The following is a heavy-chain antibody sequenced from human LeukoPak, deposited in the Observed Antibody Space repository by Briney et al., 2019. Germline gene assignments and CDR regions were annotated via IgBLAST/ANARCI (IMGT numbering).Heavy chain of an antibody. CDR3: ARDVGATRFDY. CDR1: GGSISSGSYY. Sequence: PSETLSLTCTVSGGSISSGSYYWSWIRQPAGKGLEWIGRIYTSGSTNYNPSLKSRVTISVDTSKNQFSLKLSSVTAADTAVYYCARDVGATRFDYWGQGTLVTVSS. D-gene: IGHD1-26*01. CDR2: IYTSGST. V-gene: IGHV4-61*02. J-gene: IGHJ4*02.